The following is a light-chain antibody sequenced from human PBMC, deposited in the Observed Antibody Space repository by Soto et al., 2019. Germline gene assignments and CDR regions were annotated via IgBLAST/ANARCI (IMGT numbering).Light chain of an antibody. CDR3: ISYTTISTYV. CDR1: SSDVDGYNY. Sequence: QSVLTQPASVSGSPGQSIAISCTGTSSDVDGYNYVSWYQHHPGKAPKLMIYDVSSRPSGVSNRFSGSKSGNTASLTISGLQAEDEADYYCISYTTISTYVFGTGTKLPVL. J-gene: IGLJ1*01. V-gene: IGLV2-14*03. CDR2: DVS.